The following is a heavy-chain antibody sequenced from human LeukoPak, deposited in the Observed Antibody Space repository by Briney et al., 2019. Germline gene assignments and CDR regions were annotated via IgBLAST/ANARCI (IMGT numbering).Heavy chain of an antibody. V-gene: IGHV4-39*07. CDR1: GGSISSSSFY. CDR3: ARFHYYGMDV. CDR2: IYYSGST. D-gene: IGHD3-16*01. J-gene: IGHJ6*02. Sequence: SETLSLTCTVSGGSISSSSFYWGWIRQPPGKGLEWIGSIYYSGSTNYNPSLKSRVTISVDTSKNQFSLKLSSVTAADTAVYYCARFHYYGMDVWGQGTTVTVSS.